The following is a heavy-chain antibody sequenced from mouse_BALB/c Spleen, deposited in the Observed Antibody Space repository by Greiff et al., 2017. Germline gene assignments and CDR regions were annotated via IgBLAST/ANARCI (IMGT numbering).Heavy chain of an antibody. CDR3: AREGDYDGAWFAY. CDR2: ISSGGST. V-gene: IGHV5-6-5*01. J-gene: IGHJ3*01. D-gene: IGHD2-4*01. CDR1: GFTFSSYA. Sequence: EVKLQESGGGLVKPGGSLKLSCAASGFTFSSYAMSWVRQTPEKRLEWVASISSGGSTYYPDSVKGRFTISRDNARNILYLQMSSLRSEDTAMYYCAREGDYDGAWFAYWGQGNLVTVSA.